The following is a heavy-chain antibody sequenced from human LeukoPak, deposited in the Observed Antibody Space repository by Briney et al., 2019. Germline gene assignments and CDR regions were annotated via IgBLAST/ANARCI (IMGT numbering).Heavy chain of an antibody. D-gene: IGHD6-25*01. CDR1: GFTFDDYA. CDR2: ISWNSGSI. CDR3: AKDSSYSSAHFDY. V-gene: IGHV3-9*01. Sequence: GRSLRLSCAASGFTFDDYAMHWVRQAPGKGLEWVSGISWNSGSIGYADSVKCRFTISRDNAKNSLYLQMNSPRTEDTALYYCAKDSSYSSAHFDYWGQGTLVTVSS. J-gene: IGHJ4*01.